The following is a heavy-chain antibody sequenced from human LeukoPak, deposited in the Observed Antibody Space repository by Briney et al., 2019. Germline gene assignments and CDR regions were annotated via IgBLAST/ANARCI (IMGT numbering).Heavy chain of an antibody. J-gene: IGHJ4*02. D-gene: IGHD2-2*01. CDR2: IYHSGRT. CDR3: ARHASPDIVIVPAATFDC. Sequence: SETLSLTCAVSDYSINSGHYWGWIRQPPGKGLEWIGSIYHSGRTYYNPSLKSRVTTSVDTSKNQFSLKLTSVTAADTAVYYRARHASPDIVIVPAATFDCWGQGTLVTVSS. CDR1: DYSINSGHY. V-gene: IGHV4-38-2*01.